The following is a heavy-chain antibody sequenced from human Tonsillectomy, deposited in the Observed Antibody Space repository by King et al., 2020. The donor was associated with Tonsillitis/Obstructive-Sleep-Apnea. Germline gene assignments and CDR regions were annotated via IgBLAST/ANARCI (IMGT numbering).Heavy chain of an antibody. D-gene: IGHD6-13*01. CDR3: AREGIAAAGLDY. J-gene: IGHJ4*02. CDR2: IYYSGST. V-gene: IGHV4-59*01. Sequence: QLQESGPGLVKPSETLSLTCTVSGGSISSYYWSWIRQPPGKGLGWIGYIYYSGSTNYNPSLKSRVTISVDTSKNQFSLKLSSVTAADTAVYYCAREGIAAAGLDYWGQGTLVTVSS. CDR1: GGSISSYY.